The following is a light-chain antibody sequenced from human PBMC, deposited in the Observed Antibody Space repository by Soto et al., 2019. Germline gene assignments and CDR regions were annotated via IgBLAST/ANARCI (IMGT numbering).Light chain of an antibody. J-gene: IGKJ2*01. V-gene: IGKV3-20*01. CDR2: GSS. CDR1: QSVSNNY. CDR3: QQYGSSPPYT. Sequence: EVVLTQFPGTLSLSPGERATLSCRASQSVSNNYFAWYQQKPGQAPRLLIFGSSDRATGIPAWFSGSGSGTDFSRNISCLEPEDFVVYYYQQYGSSPPYTFGHGTKLESK.